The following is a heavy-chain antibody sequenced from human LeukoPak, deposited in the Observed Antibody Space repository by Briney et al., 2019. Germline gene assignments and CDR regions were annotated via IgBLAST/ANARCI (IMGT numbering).Heavy chain of an antibody. CDR1: GFTFSNAW. CDR3: VRGTGGGGRYHFDY. J-gene: IGHJ4*02. D-gene: IGHD7-27*01. CDR2: ISGNGGST. Sequence: PGGSLRLSCAASGFTFSNAWMNWVRQAPGKGLEYVSAISGNGGSTYNADSVKGRFTISRDNSKNTLYLQMSSLRVEDTAVYYGVRGTGGGGRYHFDYWGQGTLVTVSS. V-gene: IGHV3-64D*09.